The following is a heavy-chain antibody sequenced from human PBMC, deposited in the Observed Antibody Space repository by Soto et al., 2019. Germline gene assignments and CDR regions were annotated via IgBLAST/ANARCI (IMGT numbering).Heavy chain of an antibody. CDR1: GFTVISNY. Sequence: GGSLRVSCAASGFTVISNYLSWVRQAPRKGLEWVSVIYSGGSPYYADSVKGRFTISRDNSKNTLYLQMNSLRAEDTAVYYCASAIVYAKPHAYDHWGQGTTFTV. CDR3: ASAIVYAKPHAYDH. CDR2: IYSGGSP. J-gene: IGHJ3*01. D-gene: IGHD3-16*02. V-gene: IGHV3-66*01.